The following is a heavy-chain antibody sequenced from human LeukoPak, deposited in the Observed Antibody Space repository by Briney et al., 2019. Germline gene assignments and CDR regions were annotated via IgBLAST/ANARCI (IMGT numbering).Heavy chain of an antibody. CDR1: GFTFSDYY. CDR2: ITNSGSIL. V-gene: IGHV3-11*04. Sequence: GGTLRLSCAASGFTFSDYYMTWIRQAPGKGLERVAYITNSGSILYYADSVKGRFTISRDNARNSLFLQMNSLRAEDTAVYYCARDGSRSWSLNTWFDPWGQGTQVTVSS. J-gene: IGHJ5*02. D-gene: IGHD6-13*01. CDR3: ARDGSRSWSLNTWFDP.